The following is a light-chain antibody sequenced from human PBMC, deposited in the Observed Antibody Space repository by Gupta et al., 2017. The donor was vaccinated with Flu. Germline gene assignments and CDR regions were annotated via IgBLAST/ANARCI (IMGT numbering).Light chain of an antibody. J-gene: IGLJ3*02. CDR3: QVWDTASDHWL. CDR2: DDD. CDR1: SIGSET. Sequence: GQTTSIAGGGNSIGSETVRWYQQKPGQAPVLVLYDDDIRPSGIPERFSGSNSGNTATLTIRRVEAGDEADYYCQVWDTASDHWLFGAGTTLTVV. V-gene: IGLV3-21*02.